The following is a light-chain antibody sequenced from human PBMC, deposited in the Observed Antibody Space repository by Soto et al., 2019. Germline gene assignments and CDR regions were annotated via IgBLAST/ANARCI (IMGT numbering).Light chain of an antibody. CDR3: QHYNSYPIT. J-gene: IGKJ5*01. Sequence: DIQMTQSPSTLSSSAGDRVNITCRASQSIDSWLAWYQQKPGKAPKLLIYDASNLQSGVPSRFRGSGSGTEFTLTISSLQSEDFETYFCQHYNSYPITFGQGTRLEIK. V-gene: IGKV1-5*01. CDR2: DAS. CDR1: QSIDSW.